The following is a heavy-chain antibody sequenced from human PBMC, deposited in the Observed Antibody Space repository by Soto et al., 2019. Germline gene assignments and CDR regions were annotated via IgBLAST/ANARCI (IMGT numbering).Heavy chain of an antibody. J-gene: IGHJ3*02. D-gene: IGHD3-9*01. Sequence: SETLSLTCTVSGGSISSGGYYWSWIRQHPGKGLEWIGHIYYSGSTYYNPSLKSRVTISVDTSKNQFSLKLSSVTAADTAVYYCAREPHGYYDRDDIWGQGTMVTVSS. V-gene: IGHV4-31*03. CDR1: GGSISSGGYY. CDR3: AREPHGYYDRDDI. CDR2: IYYSGST.